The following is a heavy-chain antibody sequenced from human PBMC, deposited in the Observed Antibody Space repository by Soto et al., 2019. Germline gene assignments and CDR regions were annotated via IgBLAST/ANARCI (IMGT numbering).Heavy chain of an antibody. D-gene: IGHD1-26*01. CDR2: IIPIFGTA. Sequence: QVQLVQSGAEVKKPGSLVKVSCKASGGTFSSYSINWVRQAPGQGLEWMGEIIPIFGTANYAQKFQGRVTITADESPSTAYMELSSLRSEDTAVYSCARDGGRHSGGIDYCGQGTLVTVSS. CDR1: GGTFSSYS. CDR3: ARDGGRHSGGIDY. V-gene: IGHV1-69*01. J-gene: IGHJ4*02.